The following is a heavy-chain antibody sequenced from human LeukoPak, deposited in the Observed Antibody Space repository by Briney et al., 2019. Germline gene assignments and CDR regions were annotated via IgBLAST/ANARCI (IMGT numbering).Heavy chain of an antibody. CDR1: GFTFSSYS. V-gene: IGHV3-23*01. Sequence: GGSLRLSCAASGFTFSSYSMSWVRQAPGKGLEWVSAINDRGDHTYYTDSVKGRFTISRDHSKSTLYLQMNSLRAEDTAVYYCAKGANSGSITMLRGVRGYYYMDVWGKGTTVTISS. CDR2: INDRGDHT. J-gene: IGHJ6*03. CDR3: AKGANSGSITMLRGVRGYYYMDV. D-gene: IGHD3-10*01.